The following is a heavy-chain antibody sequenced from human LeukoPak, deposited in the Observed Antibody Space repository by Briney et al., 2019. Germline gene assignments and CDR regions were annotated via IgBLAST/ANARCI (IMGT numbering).Heavy chain of an antibody. J-gene: IGHJ4*02. V-gene: IGHV5-51*01. CDR1: GYSFTSYW. CDR2: IYPGDSDT. CDR3: ARFLYYYDSGSYYPPHFDY. Sequence: GESLKISCKGSGYSFTSYWIGWVRQMPGKGLEWMGIIYPGDSDTRYSPSFQGQVTISADKSISTAYLQWSSLKASDTAMYYCARFLYYYDSGSYYPPHFDYWGQGTLVTVSS. D-gene: IGHD3-10*01.